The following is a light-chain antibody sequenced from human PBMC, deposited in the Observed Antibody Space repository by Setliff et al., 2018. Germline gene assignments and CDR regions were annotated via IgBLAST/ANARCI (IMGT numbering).Light chain of an antibody. Sequence: QSVLTQPASVSGSPGHSITISCTGTSSDVGGYNYVSWYQQKPGKAPKLMIYDVTKRPAGFSNRFSGSKSANTASLTISGLQAEDEADYYCSSYTSSSTLVFGGGTKVTV. J-gene: IGLJ3*02. CDR2: DVT. CDR1: SSDVGGYNY. CDR3: SSYTSSSTLV. V-gene: IGLV2-14*01.